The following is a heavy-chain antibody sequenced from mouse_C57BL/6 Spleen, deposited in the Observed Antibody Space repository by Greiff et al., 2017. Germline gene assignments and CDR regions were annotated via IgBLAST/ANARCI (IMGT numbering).Heavy chain of an antibody. D-gene: IGHD2-5*01. CDR3: ARGGAYSKQYYFDY. CDR2: INPNNGGT. J-gene: IGHJ2*01. Sequence: EVKLMESGPELVKPGASVKIPCKASGYTFTDYNMDWVKQSHGKSLEWIGDINPNNGGTIYNQKFKGKATLTVDKSSSTAYMELRSLTSEDTAVYYCARGGAYSKQYYFDYWGQGTTLTVSS. CDR1: GYTFTDYN. V-gene: IGHV1-18*01.